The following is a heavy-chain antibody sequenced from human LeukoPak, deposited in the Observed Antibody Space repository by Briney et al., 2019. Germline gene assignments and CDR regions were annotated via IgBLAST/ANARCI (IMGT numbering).Heavy chain of an antibody. D-gene: IGHD2-2*01. J-gene: IGHJ3*02. CDR3: ARDDRARIVVVPAAHRSAFDI. CDR1: GASISGSGYY. V-gene: IGHV4-39*07. Sequence: PSETLSLTCAVSGASISGSGYYLGWIRQPPGKGLEWIGNIYYTGSTYYNASLQSRVTISIDMSKNQFSLKLSSVTAADTAVYYCARDDRARIVVVPAAHRSAFDIWGQGTMVTVSS. CDR2: IYYTGST.